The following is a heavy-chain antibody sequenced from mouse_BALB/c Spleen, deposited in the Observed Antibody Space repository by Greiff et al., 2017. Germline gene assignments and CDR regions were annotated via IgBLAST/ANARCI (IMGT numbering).Heavy chain of an antibody. V-gene: IGHV1-63*02. CDR1: GYTFTNYW. Sequence: QVQLKESGAELVRPGTSVKISCKASGYTFTNYWLGWVKQRPGHGLEWIGDIYPGGGYTNYNEKFKGKATLTADTSSSTAYMQLSSLTSEDSAVYFCARLIWFTTADYYAMDYWGQGTSVTVSS. CDR3: ARLIWFTTADYYAMDY. D-gene: IGHD1-2*01. CDR2: IYPGGGYT. J-gene: IGHJ4*01.